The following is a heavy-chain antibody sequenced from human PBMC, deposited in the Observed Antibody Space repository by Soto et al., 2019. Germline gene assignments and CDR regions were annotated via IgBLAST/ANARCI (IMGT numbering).Heavy chain of an antibody. CDR1: GGSISSSSYY. Sequence: SETLSLTCTVSGGSISSSSYYWGWIRQPPGKGLEWIGSIYYSGSTYYNPSLKSRVTISVDTSKNQFSLKLSSVTAADTAVYYCARTLVLLWFGELLSSDAFDIWGQGTMVTVSS. J-gene: IGHJ3*02. CDR2: IYYSGST. D-gene: IGHD3-10*01. CDR3: ARTLVLLWFGELLSSDAFDI. V-gene: IGHV4-39*01.